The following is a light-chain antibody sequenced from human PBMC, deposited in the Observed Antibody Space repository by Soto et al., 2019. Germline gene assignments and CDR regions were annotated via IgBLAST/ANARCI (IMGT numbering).Light chain of an antibody. CDR2: EVS. Sequence: QSALTQPASVSGSPGQSITISSTGTSSDVGGYNYVSWYQQHPGKAPKLMIYEVSNRPSGVSNRFSGSKSGNTASLTISGLQAEDEADYYCTSYTSSSTLVVFGGGTKLTVL. CDR1: SSDVGGYNY. J-gene: IGLJ2*01. CDR3: TSYTSSSTLVV. V-gene: IGLV2-14*01.